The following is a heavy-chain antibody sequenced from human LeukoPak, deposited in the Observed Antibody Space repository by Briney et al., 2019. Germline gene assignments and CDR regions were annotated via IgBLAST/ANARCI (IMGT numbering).Heavy chain of an antibody. D-gene: IGHD1-26*01. CDR2: IYSGGGT. CDR1: GFTVSSNY. V-gene: IGHV3-66*02. J-gene: IGHJ4*02. CDR3: ARVFSGSYVDY. Sequence: GGSLRPSCAASGFTVSSNYMSWVRQAPGKGLEWVSVIYSGGGTYYADSVKGRFTFSRDNSKNTLYLQMNSLRAEDTAVYYCARVFSGSYVDYWGQGTLVTVSS.